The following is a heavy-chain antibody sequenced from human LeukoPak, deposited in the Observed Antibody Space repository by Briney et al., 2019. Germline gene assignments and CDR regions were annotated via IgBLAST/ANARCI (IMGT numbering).Heavy chain of an antibody. D-gene: IGHD3-22*01. Sequence: NPGGSLRLSCAASGFTFSSYSMNWVRQAPGKGLEWVSSISSSSSYIYYADSVKGRFTISRDNAKNSLYLQMNSLRAEDTAVYYCARESRGGYYYNDYWGQGTLVTVSS. V-gene: IGHV3-21*01. CDR3: ARESRGGYYYNDY. CDR1: GFTFSSYS. J-gene: IGHJ4*02. CDR2: ISSSSSYI.